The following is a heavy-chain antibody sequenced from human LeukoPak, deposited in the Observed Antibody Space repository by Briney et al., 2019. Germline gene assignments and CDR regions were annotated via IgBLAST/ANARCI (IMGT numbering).Heavy chain of an antibody. CDR3: ARVPRLRFSLFDY. CDR2: INHSGST. D-gene: IGHD3-3*01. CDR1: GGSISSYY. V-gene: IGHV4-34*01. J-gene: IGHJ4*02. Sequence: SETLSLTCTVSGGSISSYYWSWIRQPPGKGLEWIGEINHSGSTNYNPSLKSRVTISVDTSKNQFSLKLSSVTAADTAVYYCARVPRLRFSLFDYWGQGTLVTVSS.